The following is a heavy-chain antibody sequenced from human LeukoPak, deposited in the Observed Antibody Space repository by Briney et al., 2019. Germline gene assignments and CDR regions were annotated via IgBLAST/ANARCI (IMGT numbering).Heavy chain of an antibody. V-gene: IGHV3-33*01. CDR3: ARDAGRYFDWLGY. CDR1: GFTFSSYG. Sequence: GRSLRLSCAASGFTFSSYGMHWVRQAPGKGLEWVAVIWYDGSNKYYADSVKGRFTISRDNSENALYLQMNSLRAQGTAVYYCARDAGRYFDWLGYWGQGTLVTVSS. J-gene: IGHJ4*02. CDR2: IWYDGSNK. D-gene: IGHD3-9*01.